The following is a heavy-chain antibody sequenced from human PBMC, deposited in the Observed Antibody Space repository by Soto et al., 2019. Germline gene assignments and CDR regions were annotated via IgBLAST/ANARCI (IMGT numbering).Heavy chain of an antibody. CDR1: GFTFSSYS. V-gene: IGHV3-7*03. CDR2: IKQEGSEK. D-gene: IGHD3-10*01. J-gene: IGHJ3*02. CDR3: TRGLDYYGPGPRDAFDI. Sequence: PGGSLRLSCAASGFTFSSYSTSWVRQAPGKGLEWVANIKQEGSEKYYVDSVKGRVTISRDNAKNSLYLQMNSLQIEDTAVYYCTRGLDYYGPGPRDAFDIWGQGTMVTVSS.